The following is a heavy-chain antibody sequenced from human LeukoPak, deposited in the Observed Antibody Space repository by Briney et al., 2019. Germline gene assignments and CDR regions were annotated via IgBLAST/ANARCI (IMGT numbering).Heavy chain of an antibody. CDR3: ATYATVVTLFGY. V-gene: IGHV3-11*01. CDR2: ISSSGSTI. D-gene: IGHD4-23*01. CDR1: GFTFSDYY. J-gene: IGHJ4*02. Sequence: GGSLRLPCAASGFTFSDYYMSWIRQAPGKGLEWVSYISSSGSTIYYADSVKGRFTISRDNAKNSLYLQMNSLRSEDTAVYYCATYATVVTLFGYWGQGTLVTVSS.